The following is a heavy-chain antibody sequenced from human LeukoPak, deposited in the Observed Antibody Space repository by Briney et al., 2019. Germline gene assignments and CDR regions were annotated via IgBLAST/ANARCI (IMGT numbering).Heavy chain of an antibody. V-gene: IGHV4-4*07. CDR2: IYTSGST. CDR1: GGSISSYY. CDR3: ARRDGYNYHHYFDY. J-gene: IGHJ4*02. D-gene: IGHD5-24*01. Sequence: SETLSLTCTVSGGSISSYYWSWIRQPAGKGLEWIGRIYTSGSTNYNPSLKSRVTISVDTSKNQFSLKLSSVTAADTAVYYCARRDGYNYHHYFDYWGQGTLVTVSS.